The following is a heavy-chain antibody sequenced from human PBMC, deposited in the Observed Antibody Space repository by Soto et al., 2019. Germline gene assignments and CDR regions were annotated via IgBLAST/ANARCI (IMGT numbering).Heavy chain of an antibody. J-gene: IGHJ6*02. V-gene: IGHV3-30*14. CDR2: ISYDGNNK. D-gene: IGHD2-15*01. CDR3: ARVGWDGGSCYTLVGLRYGMDV. CDR1: GFTFSSYA. Sequence: QVQLVESGGGVVQPGRSLRLSWAASGFTFSSYAMYWVRQAPGKGLEWVAVISYDGNNKYYADSVKGRFTISRDNSKNSRYLLMNSLRAEDTAVYYCARVGWDGGSCYTLVGLRYGMDVWGQGTTVTVSS.